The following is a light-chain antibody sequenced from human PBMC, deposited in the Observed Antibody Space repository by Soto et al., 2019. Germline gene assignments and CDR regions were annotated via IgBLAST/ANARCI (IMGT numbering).Light chain of an antibody. J-gene: IGLJ2*01. Sequence: QSVLTPPPSASGTPGQRVTISCSGSSSSIGTNYIYWYQQLPGKAPKLLIYRNNQRPSGVPDRFSGSKSGTSASLAISGLRSEDEADYYCAAWDDSLSGEVFGGGTKLTVL. CDR1: SSSIGTNY. V-gene: IGLV1-47*01. CDR3: AAWDDSLSGEV. CDR2: RNN.